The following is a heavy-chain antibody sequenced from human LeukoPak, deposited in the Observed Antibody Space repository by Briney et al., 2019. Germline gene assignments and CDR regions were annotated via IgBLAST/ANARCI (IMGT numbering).Heavy chain of an antibody. CDR1: GGSISSSSYY. CDR2: IYYSGST. Sequence: SETLSLTCTVSGGSISSSSYYWGWIRQPPGQGLEWIGSIYYSGSTYYNPSLKSRVTISVDTSKNQFSLKLSSVTAADTAVYYCARPIRTMTTVGDWGQGTLVTVSS. V-gene: IGHV4-39*01. CDR3: ARPIRTMTTVGD. J-gene: IGHJ4*02. D-gene: IGHD4-11*01.